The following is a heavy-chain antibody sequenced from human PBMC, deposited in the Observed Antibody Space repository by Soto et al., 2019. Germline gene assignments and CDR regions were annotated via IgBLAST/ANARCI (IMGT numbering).Heavy chain of an antibody. Sequence: PGGSLGLSCAASGFTFSIYSMNWFRQAPGKGLEWVSYISSSSSTIYYADSVKGRFTISRDNAKNSLYLQMNSLRDEDTAVYYCARSKYSSGWTANWFDPWGQGTLVTVSS. J-gene: IGHJ5*02. V-gene: IGHV3-48*02. CDR2: ISSSSSTI. CDR1: GFTFSIYS. CDR3: ARSKYSSGWTANWFDP. D-gene: IGHD6-19*01.